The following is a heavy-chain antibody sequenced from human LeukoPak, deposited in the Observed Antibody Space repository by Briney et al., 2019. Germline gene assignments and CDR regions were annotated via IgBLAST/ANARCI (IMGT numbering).Heavy chain of an antibody. CDR2: IYPSDSDI. CDR3: ARRAVVIGVGYFDY. CDR1: GYSFTTYW. D-gene: IGHD4-23*01. Sequence: KPGESLKISCKGSGYSFTTYWIGWVRQMPGKGLEWMGIIYPSDSDIRISPSFQGQVTISVGKSINTAYLQWSSLKASDTAIYYCARRAVVIGVGYFDYWGQGTLVTVSS. V-gene: IGHV5-51*06. J-gene: IGHJ4*02.